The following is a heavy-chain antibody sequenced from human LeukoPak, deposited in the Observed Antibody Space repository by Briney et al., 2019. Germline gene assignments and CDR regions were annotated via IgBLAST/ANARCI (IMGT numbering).Heavy chain of an antibody. CDR2: IIPIFGTA. CDR3: ARERPLLYAFDI. J-gene: IGHJ3*02. Sequence: SVKVSCKASGGTFSSYAISWVRQAPGQGLEWMGGIIPIFGTANYAQEFQGRVTITADESTSTAYMELSSLRSEDTAVYYCARERPLLYAFDIWGQGTMVTVSS. D-gene: IGHD2-21*02. CDR1: GGTFSSYA. V-gene: IGHV1-69*13.